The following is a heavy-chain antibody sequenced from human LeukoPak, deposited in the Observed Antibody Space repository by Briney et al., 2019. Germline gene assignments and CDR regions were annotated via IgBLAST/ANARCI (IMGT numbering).Heavy chain of an antibody. CDR1: GFTFSSYS. CDR2: ISSSSSYI. J-gene: IGHJ1*01. Sequence: GGSLRLSCAASGFTFSSYSMNWVRQAPGKGLEWVSSISSSSSYIYYADSVKGRFTISRDNAKNSLYLQMNSLRAEDTAVYYCVRRGLIETEYLERWGQGTQVIVSS. V-gene: IGHV3-21*01. CDR3: VRRGLIETEYLER. D-gene: IGHD3-10*01.